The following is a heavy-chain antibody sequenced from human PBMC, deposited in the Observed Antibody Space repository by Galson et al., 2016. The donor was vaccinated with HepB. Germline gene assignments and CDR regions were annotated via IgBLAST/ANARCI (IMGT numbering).Heavy chain of an antibody. CDR2: ISAYNGNT. CDR1: GYTFTNYG. D-gene: IGHD3-16*01. CDR3: ASSARVIMIAGGSYYYSMDV. Sequence: QSGAEVKKSGASVKVSCKASGYTFTNYGITWVRQAPGQGLEWMGWISAYNGNTNHAQKLQGRVTMTTDTSTSTAYMELRSLRSDDTAVYYCASSARVIMIAGGSYYYSMDVWGQGTTVTVSS. J-gene: IGHJ6*02. V-gene: IGHV1-18*01.